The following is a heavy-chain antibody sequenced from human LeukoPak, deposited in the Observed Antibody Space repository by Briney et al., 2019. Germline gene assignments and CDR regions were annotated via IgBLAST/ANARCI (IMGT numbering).Heavy chain of an antibody. V-gene: IGHV4-59*01. CDR1: GGSITSYY. Sequence: SETLSLTCTVSGGSITSYYWSWIRQPPGKGLEWIGYISYSRSTNYNPSLKSRVTMSLDTSKNQFSLNLNSVTAADTAVYYCARGERPGCDYWGQGTLVAVSS. CDR3: ARGERPGCDY. CDR2: ISYSRST. J-gene: IGHJ4*02. D-gene: IGHD6-6*01.